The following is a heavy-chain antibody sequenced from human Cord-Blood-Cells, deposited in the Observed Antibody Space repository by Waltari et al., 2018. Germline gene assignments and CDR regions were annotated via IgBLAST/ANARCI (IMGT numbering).Heavy chain of an antibody. CDR2: INHSGST. V-gene: IGHV4-34*01. CDR3: ARGPLGRGSIPNYFDY. CDR1: GGSFSGYY. Sequence: QVQLQQWGAGLLKPSETLSLTCAVYGGSFSGYYWSWIRQPPGKGLEWIGEINHSGSTNSNPSLKSRVTISVDTSKNQFSLKLSSVTASDTAVYYCARGPLGRGSIPNYFDYWGQGTLVTVSS. D-gene: IGHD7-27*01. J-gene: IGHJ4*02.